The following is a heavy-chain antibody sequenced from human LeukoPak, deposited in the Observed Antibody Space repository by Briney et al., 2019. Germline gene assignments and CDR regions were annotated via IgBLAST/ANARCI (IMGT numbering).Heavy chain of an antibody. V-gene: IGHV3-23*01. CDR3: AKGSSGGRPYYFDY. CDR2: ISGSGGST. CDR1: GFTFSSYA. J-gene: IGHJ4*02. D-gene: IGHD3-22*01. Sequence: PGGSLRLSCAASGFTFSSYAVSWVRQAPGKGLEWVSAISGSGGSTYYADSVKGRFTISRDNSKNTLYLQMDSLRAEDTAIYYCAKGSSGGRPYYFDYWGQGTLVTVSS.